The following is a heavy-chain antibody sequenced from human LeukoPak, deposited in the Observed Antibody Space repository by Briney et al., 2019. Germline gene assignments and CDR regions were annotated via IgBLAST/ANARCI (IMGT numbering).Heavy chain of an antibody. Sequence: ASVKASCKASGYTFTGYYMHWVRQAPGQGLEWMGWINPNSGGTNYAQKFQGRVTMTRDTSISTAYMELSRLRSDDTAVYYCARDAAYCGGDCYFAGRDYYFDYWGQGTLVTVSS. D-gene: IGHD2-21*02. CDR1: GYTFTGYY. V-gene: IGHV1-2*02. J-gene: IGHJ4*02. CDR3: ARDAAYCGGDCYFAGRDYYFDY. CDR2: INPNSGGT.